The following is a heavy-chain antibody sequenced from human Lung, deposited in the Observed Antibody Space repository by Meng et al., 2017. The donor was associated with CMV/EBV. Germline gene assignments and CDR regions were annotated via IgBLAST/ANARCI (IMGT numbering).Heavy chain of an antibody. Sequence: SCAVSGFTFSSHWMHWVRQAPGGGLVWVAHINSDGLRTNYADSVKGRFTISRDNAKDTLYLQVNSLRAEDTAVYHCARGGCSRTSCLDFWGQGPLVTVSS. V-gene: IGHV3-74*01. J-gene: IGHJ4*02. D-gene: IGHD2-2*01. CDR2: INSDGLRT. CDR3: ARGGCSRTSCLDF. CDR1: GFTFSSHW.